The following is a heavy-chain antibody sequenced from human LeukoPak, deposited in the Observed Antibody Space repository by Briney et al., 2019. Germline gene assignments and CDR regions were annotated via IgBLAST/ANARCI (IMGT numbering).Heavy chain of an antibody. J-gene: IGHJ4*02. CDR3: ARDRGGATVLDY. V-gene: IGHV4-59*01. CDR1: GGSISSYY. D-gene: IGHD1-26*01. CDR2: IYYSGST. Sequence: SETLSLTCTVSGGSISSYYWSWIRQPPGKGLEWIGYIYYSGSTNYNPSLKSRVTISVDTSKNQFSLKLSSVTAADTAVYYCARDRGGATVLDYWGREPWSPSPQ.